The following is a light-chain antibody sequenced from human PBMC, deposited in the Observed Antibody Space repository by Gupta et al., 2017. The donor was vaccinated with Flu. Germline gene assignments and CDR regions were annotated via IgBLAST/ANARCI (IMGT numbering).Light chain of an antibody. J-gene: IGKJ1*01. V-gene: IGKV1-5*03. Sequence: DIQMTQSPSTLSASVGDRVTITCRATQTISTWLAWYQQKPGKAPNLLIYPASTLKTGVPSRFSGSGSGTEFTLTITTLQPDDLATYYCQQYITYPWTFGQGTKVEIK. CDR2: PAS. CDR1: QTISTW. CDR3: QQYITYPWT.